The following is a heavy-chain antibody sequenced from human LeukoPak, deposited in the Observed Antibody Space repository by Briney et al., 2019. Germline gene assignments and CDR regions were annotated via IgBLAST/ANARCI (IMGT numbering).Heavy chain of an antibody. CDR1: GGTFSSYA. D-gene: IGHD3-22*01. CDR3: ARTYYYDSSGYTFDY. Sequence: GFSVKVSCKASGGTFSSYAISWVRQAPGQGLEWMGGIIPIFGTANYAQKFQGRVTITTDESTSTAYMELSSLRSEDTAVYYCARTYYYDSSGYTFDYWGQGTLVTVSS. CDR2: IIPIFGTA. J-gene: IGHJ4*02. V-gene: IGHV1-69*05.